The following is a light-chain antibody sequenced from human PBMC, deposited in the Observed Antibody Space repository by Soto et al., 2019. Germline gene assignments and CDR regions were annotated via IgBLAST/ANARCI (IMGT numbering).Light chain of an antibody. Sequence: EIVMTQSPATLSVSPGERATLSCRASQSVSSNLARYQQKPGQAPRLLIYGASTRATGIAARFSGSGTGTEFTRTISILQSEDFAVYYCQQYNNCPPWTFGQGTKVQIK. CDR1: QSVSSN. J-gene: IGKJ1*01. V-gene: IGKV3-15*01. CDR3: QQYNNCPPWT. CDR2: GAS.